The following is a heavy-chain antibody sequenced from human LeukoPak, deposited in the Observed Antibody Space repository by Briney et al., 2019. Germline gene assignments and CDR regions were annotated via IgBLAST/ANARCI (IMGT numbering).Heavy chain of an antibody. J-gene: IGHJ3*02. CDR1: GYSFTSYW. CDR3: ARRDVYDILTGYEDAFDI. CDR2: IYPGDSDT. Sequence: GESLKISCKGSGYSFTSYWIGWVRQMPGKGLEWMGIIYPGDSDTRYSPSFQGQVTISADKSISTAYLQWSSLKASDTAMYYCARRDVYDILTGYEDAFDIWGQGTMVTVSS. D-gene: IGHD3-9*01. V-gene: IGHV5-51*01.